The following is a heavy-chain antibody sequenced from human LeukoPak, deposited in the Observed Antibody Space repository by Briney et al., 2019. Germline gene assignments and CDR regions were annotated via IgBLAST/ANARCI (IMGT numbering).Heavy chain of an antibody. CDR1: GFSFSGYG. J-gene: IGHJ4*02. Sequence: PGGSLRLSCAASGFSFSGYGMNWVRQAPGKGLEWVSSISSLSSYTYYADSVKGRFTISRDNADNSLYLQMNSLRYEYTPVYFCARGPDFYDASCYYPFFFDYWGQGTLVTVSS. D-gene: IGHD3-22*01. V-gene: IGHV3-21*01. CDR2: ISSLSSYT. CDR3: ARGPDFYDASCYYPFFFDY.